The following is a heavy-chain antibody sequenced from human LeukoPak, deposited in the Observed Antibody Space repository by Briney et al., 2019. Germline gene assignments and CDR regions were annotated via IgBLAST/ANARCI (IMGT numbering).Heavy chain of an antibody. V-gene: IGHV3-21*01. CDR1: GFTFSSYS. D-gene: IGHD3-10*01. Sequence: KAGGSLRLSCAASGFTFSSYSMNWVRQAPGKGLEWVSSISSNSSYIYYADSVKGRFTISRDNAKNSLYLQMNSLRAEDTAVYYCASRLWFGEPNFDYWGQGTLVTVSS. CDR2: ISSNSSYI. J-gene: IGHJ4*02. CDR3: ASRLWFGEPNFDY.